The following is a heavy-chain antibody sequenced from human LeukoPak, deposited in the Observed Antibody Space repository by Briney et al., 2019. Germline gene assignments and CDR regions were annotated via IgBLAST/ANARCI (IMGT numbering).Heavy chain of an antibody. V-gene: IGHV4-39*07. CDR2: IYYSGST. CDR1: GGSISSSSYY. J-gene: IGHJ4*02. Sequence: PSETLSLTCTVSGGSISSSSYYWGWIRQPPGKGLEWIGSIYYSGSTYYNPSLKSRVTISVDTSKNQFSLKLSSVTAADTAVYYCARDFRDNIVVVSYFDYWGQGTLVTVSS. CDR3: ARDFRDNIVVVSYFDY. D-gene: IGHD2-21*01.